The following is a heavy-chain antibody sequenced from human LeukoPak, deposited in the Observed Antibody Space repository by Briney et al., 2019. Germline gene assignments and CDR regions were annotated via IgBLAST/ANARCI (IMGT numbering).Heavy chain of an antibody. CDR2: MNPNSGNT. CDR1: GGTFSSYA. Sequence: ASVKVSCKASGGTFSSYAINWVRQATGQGLEWMGWMNPNSGNTGYAQKFQGRVTMTRNTSISTAYMELSSLRSEDTAVYYCARAGIAAAGTNDAFDIWGQGTMVTVSS. J-gene: IGHJ3*02. CDR3: ARAGIAAAGTNDAFDI. V-gene: IGHV1-8*02. D-gene: IGHD6-13*01.